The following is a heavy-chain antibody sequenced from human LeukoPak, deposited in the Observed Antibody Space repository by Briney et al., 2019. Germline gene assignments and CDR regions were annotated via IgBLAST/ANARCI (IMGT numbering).Heavy chain of an antibody. CDR1: GFTFSSYW. CDR2: IKQDGSER. V-gene: IGHV3-7*01. CDR3: ARASYYYYMDV. Sequence: GGSLRLSCAASGFTFSSYWMSWVRQAPGKGLEWVANIKQDGSERYYVDSVKGRFTISRDDAKNSLYLQMNSLRAEDTAVYYCARASYYYYMDVWGKGTTVTVSS. J-gene: IGHJ6*03.